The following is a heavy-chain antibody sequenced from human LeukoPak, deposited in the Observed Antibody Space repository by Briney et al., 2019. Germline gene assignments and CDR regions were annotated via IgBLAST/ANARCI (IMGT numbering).Heavy chain of an antibody. CDR3: ARELDRYYYDSSGYCYSDAFDI. V-gene: IGHV1-2*02. J-gene: IGHJ3*02. CDR2: INPNSGGT. D-gene: IGHD3-22*01. Sequence: ASVKVSCKASGYTFTSYAIVWVRQAPGQGLEWMGWINPNSGGTNYAQKFQGRVTMTRDTSISTAYMELSRLRSDDTAVYYCARELDRYYYDSSGYCYSDAFDIWGQGTMVTVSS. CDR1: GYTFTSYA.